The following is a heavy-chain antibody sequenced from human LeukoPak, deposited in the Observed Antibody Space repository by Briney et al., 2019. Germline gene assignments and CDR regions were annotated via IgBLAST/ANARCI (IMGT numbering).Heavy chain of an antibody. J-gene: IGHJ5*02. Sequence: SETQSLTCGVSGYSISTGYYWGWIRQPPGKTLEWIGSIYHSGRTYYNPSLKSRVTISVDTSKNQFSLRLSSVTAADTAVYYCARATTGTTRWFDPWGQGTLVTVSS. V-gene: IGHV4-38-2*01. CDR1: GYSISTGYY. CDR2: IYHSGRT. D-gene: IGHD1-1*01. CDR3: ARATTGTTRWFDP.